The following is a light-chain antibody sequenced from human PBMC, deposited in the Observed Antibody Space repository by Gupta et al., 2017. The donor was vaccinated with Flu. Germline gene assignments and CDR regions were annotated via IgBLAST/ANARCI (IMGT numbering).Light chain of an antibody. CDR1: QSLLHSNGYNY. CDR2: LGS. J-gene: IGKJ2*01. V-gene: IGKV2-28*01. Sequence: DIVMTQSTLSLPVTPGEPASISCRSSQSLLHSNGYNYLDWYLQKAGQSPQLLIYLGSNRASGVPDRFSGSGSGTDFTLKISRVEPEDVGVYYCMQALQTPRTFGQGTKLEIK. CDR3: MQALQTPRT.